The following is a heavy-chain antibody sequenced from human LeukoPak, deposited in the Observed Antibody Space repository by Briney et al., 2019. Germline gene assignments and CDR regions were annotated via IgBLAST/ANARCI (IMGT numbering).Heavy chain of an antibody. D-gene: IGHD3-22*01. CDR3: ARLVVITTFGWFDP. CDR2: IYTSGST. J-gene: IGHJ5*02. Sequence: SETLSLTCTVSGGSISSYYWSWIRQPAGKGLEWIGRIYTSGSTNYNPSLKSRVTMSVDTSKNQFSLKLTSVTAADTAVYYCARLVVITTFGWFDPWGQGTLVTVSS. V-gene: IGHV4-4*07. CDR1: GGSISSYY.